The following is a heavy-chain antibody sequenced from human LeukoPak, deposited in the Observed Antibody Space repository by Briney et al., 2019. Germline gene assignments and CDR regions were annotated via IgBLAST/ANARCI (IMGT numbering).Heavy chain of an antibody. CDR2: IYHSGST. Sequence: SETLSLTCTVSGYSISSGYYWGWIRQPPGQGLEWIGSIYHSGSTYCNPSLQNRVTISVDTSKNQFSLKLNSVTAADTALYYCARVQSGSYSDYWGQGTLVTVSS. J-gene: IGHJ4*02. D-gene: IGHD1-26*01. CDR3: ARVQSGSYSDY. CDR1: GYSISSGYY. V-gene: IGHV4-38-2*02.